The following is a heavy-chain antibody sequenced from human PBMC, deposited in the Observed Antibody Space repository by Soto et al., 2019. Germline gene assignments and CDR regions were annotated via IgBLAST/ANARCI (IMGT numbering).Heavy chain of an antibody. Sequence: QVQLEQSGFEVKKPGASVKVSCKASGDTFTTYGITWVRQAPGQGLEWMGWISPYNDKTHYAQKFQDRVTLTTTTATSTAYLELKSLRFADTAVYFCAMVPDQFRTRVSSSTGFDPWGQGTQVIVSS. V-gene: IGHV1-18*01. J-gene: IGHJ5*02. D-gene: IGHD2-8*02. CDR3: AMVPDQFRTRVSSSTGFDP. CDR2: ISPYNDKT. CDR1: GDTFTTYG.